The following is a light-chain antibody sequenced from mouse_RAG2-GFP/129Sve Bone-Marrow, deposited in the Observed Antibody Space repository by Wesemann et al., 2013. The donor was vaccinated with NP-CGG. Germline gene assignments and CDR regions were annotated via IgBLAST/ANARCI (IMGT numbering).Light chain of an antibody. Sequence: DIVMTQSQKFMSTSVGDRVSVTCKASQNVGTNVAWYQQKPGQSPKLLIYWASTRHTGVPDRFTGSGSGTDFTLTISNVQSEDLADYFCQQYSSYYTFGGGTKLEIK. CDR3: QQYSSYYT. J-gene: IGKJ2*01. V-gene: IGKV6-23*01. CDR2: WAS. CDR1: QNVGTN.